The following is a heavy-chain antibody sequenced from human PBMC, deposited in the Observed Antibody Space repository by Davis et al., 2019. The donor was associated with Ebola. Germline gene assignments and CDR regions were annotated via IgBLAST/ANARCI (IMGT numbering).Heavy chain of an antibody. CDR3: ARPRAAGTPLGYFQH. Sequence: SETLSLTCTVSGGSTSRSYCSCIRQPPGKGLEWIGEINHSGSTNYNPSLKSRVTISVDTSKNQFSLKLSSVTAADTAVYYCARPRAAGTPLGYFQHWGQGTLVTVSS. CDR2: INHSGST. CDR1: GGSTSRSY. D-gene: IGHD6-13*01. J-gene: IGHJ1*01. V-gene: IGHV4-34*01.